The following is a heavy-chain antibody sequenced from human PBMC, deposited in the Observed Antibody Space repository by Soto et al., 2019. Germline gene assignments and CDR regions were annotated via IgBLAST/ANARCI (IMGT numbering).Heavy chain of an antibody. V-gene: IGHV1-69*06. CDR1: GGTFSSYA. J-gene: IGHJ4*02. CDR3: AISRVGYDSSGYYYGHFDY. Sequence: SVKVSCKASGGTFSSYAISWVRQAPGQGLEWMGGIIPIFGTANYAQKFQGRVTITADKSTSTAYMELSSLRSEDTAVYYCAISRVGYDSSGYYYGHFDYWGQGTLVTAPQ. D-gene: IGHD3-22*01. CDR2: IIPIFGTA.